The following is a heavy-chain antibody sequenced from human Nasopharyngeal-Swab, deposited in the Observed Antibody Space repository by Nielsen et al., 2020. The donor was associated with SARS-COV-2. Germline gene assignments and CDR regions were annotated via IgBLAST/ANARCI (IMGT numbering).Heavy chain of an antibody. CDR3: AREKDFWGGSHYFYMDA. V-gene: IGHV3-7*05. CDR1: GFTFSIYW. Sequence: GGSLRLSCAASGFTFSIYWMTWVRQAPGRGLEWVSNMNEDGSEKNYVDSVKGRFTISRDNAKNLLYLQMNSLRAEDTAVYYCAREKDFWGGSHYFYMDAWGKGTTVTVSS. J-gene: IGHJ6*03. CDR2: MNEDGSEK. D-gene: IGHD3-3*01.